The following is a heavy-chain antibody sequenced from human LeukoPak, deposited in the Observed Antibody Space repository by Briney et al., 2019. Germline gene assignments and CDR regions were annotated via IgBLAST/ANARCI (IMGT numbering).Heavy chain of an antibody. J-gene: IGHJ3*02. CDR3: ARDASPVYARIGAFDI. V-gene: IGHV3-20*04. CDR2: INWNGGST. Sequence: GGSLRLSCAASGFTFDDYAMHGVRQAPGKGLEGVSGINWNGGSTVYADSVKGRFTISRDNAKNSLYLQMNSLRAEDTASYYCARDASPVYARIGAFDIWGQGTMVTVSS. CDR1: GFTFDDYA. D-gene: IGHD1-14*01.